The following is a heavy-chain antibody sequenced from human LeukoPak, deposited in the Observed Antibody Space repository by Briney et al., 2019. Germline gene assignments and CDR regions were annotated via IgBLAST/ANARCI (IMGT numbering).Heavy chain of an antibody. J-gene: IGHJ5*02. V-gene: IGHV1-3*01. CDR3: ASLTRGYSGHAHNWFDP. CDR1: GYTFTSYA. Sequence: ASVKVSCKASGYTFTSYAIHWVRQAPGQRLEWMGWIDAGNGNTKYSQKFQGRVTMTEDTSTDTAYMELSSLRSEDTAVYYCASLTRGYSGHAHNWFDPWGQGTLVTVSS. CDR2: IDAGNGNT. D-gene: IGHD5-12*01.